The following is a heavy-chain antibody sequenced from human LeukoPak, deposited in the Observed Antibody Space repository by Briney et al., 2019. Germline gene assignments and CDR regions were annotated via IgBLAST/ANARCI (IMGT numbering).Heavy chain of an antibody. CDR3: ARDLKIYYYYGMDV. CDR2: INPNSGGT. Sequence: ASVTVSCKASGYTFTGYYMHWVRQAPGQGLEWMGWINPNSGGTNYAQKFQGRVTMTRDTSISTAYMELSRLRSDDTAVYYCARDLKIYYYYGMDVWGQGTTVTVSS. V-gene: IGHV1-2*02. CDR1: GYTFTGYY. J-gene: IGHJ6*02.